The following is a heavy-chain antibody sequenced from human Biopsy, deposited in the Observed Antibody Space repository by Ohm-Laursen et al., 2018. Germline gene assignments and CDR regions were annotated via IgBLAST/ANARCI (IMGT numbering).Heavy chain of an antibody. CDR3: ARDYDTSGYYYVS. V-gene: IGHV4-39*01. J-gene: IGHJ5*02. D-gene: IGHD3-22*01. Sequence: SETLSLTWPVSGGPISNNNYYWGWIRQPPGKGLEWIGSIFYRGSTHYKPSLKSRVNISVDTSKNQFSLKLNSVTAADTAVYYCARDYDTSGYYYVSWGQGTLVTVSS. CDR1: GGPISNNNYY. CDR2: IFYRGST.